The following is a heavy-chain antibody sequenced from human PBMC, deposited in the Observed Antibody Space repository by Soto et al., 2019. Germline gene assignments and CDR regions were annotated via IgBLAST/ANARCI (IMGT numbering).Heavy chain of an antibody. D-gene: IGHD3-22*01. CDR2: IVLGSGNT. Sequence: SVKVSCKASGLTFTSSTMQWVRQARGQRLEWIGWIVLGSGNTYYAQKFQERVTITRDMSTSTAYMELSSLRSEDAAVYYCAADREHYDSSEFDYWGPGTLVTVST. J-gene: IGHJ4*02. CDR3: AADREHYDSSEFDY. V-gene: IGHV1-58*02. CDR1: GLTFTSST.